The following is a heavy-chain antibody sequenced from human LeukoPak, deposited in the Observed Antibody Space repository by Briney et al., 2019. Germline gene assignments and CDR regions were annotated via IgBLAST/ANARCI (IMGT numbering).Heavy chain of an antibody. J-gene: IGHJ4*02. Sequence: PGGSLRLSCAASGFTVSSHYMSWVRQAPGKGLEWVSVIYSGGSTYYADSVKRRFTISRDNSKNTLYLQMNSRRAEDTAVYYCARVSSGWHFDYWGQGTLVTVSS. CDR2: IYSGGST. V-gene: IGHV3-53*01. D-gene: IGHD6-19*01. CDR3: ARVSSGWHFDY. CDR1: GFTVSSHY.